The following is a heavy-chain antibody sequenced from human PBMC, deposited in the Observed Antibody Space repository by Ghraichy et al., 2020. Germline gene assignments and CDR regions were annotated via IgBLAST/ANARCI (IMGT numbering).Heavy chain of an antibody. J-gene: IGHJ4*02. CDR3: ARVKGSLLEDY. CDR1: GGSFSGYY. Sequence: SETLSLTCAVYGGSFSGYYWSWIRQPPGKGLEWIGEINHSGSTNYNPSLKSRVTISVDTSKNQFSLKLSSVTAADTAVYYCARVKGSLLEDYWGQGTLVTVSS. CDR2: INHSGST. D-gene: IGHD3-10*01. V-gene: IGHV4-34*01.